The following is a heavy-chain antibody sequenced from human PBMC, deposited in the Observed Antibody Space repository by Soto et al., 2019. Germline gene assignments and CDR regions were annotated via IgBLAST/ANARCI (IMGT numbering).Heavy chain of an antibody. Sequence: SLRLSCAAARCSFDGYAMNWVREPPGKGLEWGSGISWNSGNIDYADSVKGRFTISRDNAKNSLYLQMNSLRVEDKALYFCVKASTYRGSQGWFDPWGEATMLTLSS. D-gene: IGHD5-12*01. CDR2: ISWNSGNI. CDR3: VKASTYRGSQGWFDP. CDR1: RCSFDGYA. V-gene: IGHV3-9*01. J-gene: IGHJ5*02.